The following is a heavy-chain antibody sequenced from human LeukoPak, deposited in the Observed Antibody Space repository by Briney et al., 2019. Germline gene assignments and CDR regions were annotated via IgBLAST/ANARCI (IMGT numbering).Heavy chain of an antibody. CDR1: GGSFSGYY. CDR2: INHSGST. J-gene: IGHJ4*02. V-gene: IGHV4-34*01. Sequence: PSETLSLTCAVYGGSFSGYYWSWIRQPPGKGLEWIGEINHSGSTNYNPSLKSRVTISVDTSTNQFSLKLSSVTAADTAAYYCARGLGYCSGGSCYSDDYWGQGTLVTVSS. CDR3: ARGLGYCSGGSCYSDDY. D-gene: IGHD2-15*01.